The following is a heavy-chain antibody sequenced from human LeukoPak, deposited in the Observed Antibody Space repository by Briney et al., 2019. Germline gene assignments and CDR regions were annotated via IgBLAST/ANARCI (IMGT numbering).Heavy chain of an antibody. CDR2: ISSSRSYT. CDR3: ARGTGSGWYEVAY. CDR1: GFTFSDYY. J-gene: IGHJ4*02. V-gene: IGHV3-11*05. D-gene: IGHD6-19*01. Sequence: GGSLRLSCAASGFTFSDYYMSWIRRAPGKGLEWVSCISSSRSYTNYADSVKGRFTISRDNAKNSLYLEMNSLRAEDTAVYYCARGTGSGWYEVAYWGQGTLVTVSS.